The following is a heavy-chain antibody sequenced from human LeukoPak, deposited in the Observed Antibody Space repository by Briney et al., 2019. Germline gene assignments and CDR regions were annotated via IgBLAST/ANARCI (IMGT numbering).Heavy chain of an antibody. CDR2: INHSGST. CDR3: ARGHSAYYYDSSGYWGPWYFDY. J-gene: IGHJ4*02. Sequence: SETLSLICAVYGGSFSGYYWSWIRQPPGKGLEWIGEINHSGSTNYNPSLKSRVTISVDTSKNQFSLKLSSVTAADTAVYYCARGHSAYYYDSSGYWGPWYFDYWGQGTLVTVSS. D-gene: IGHD3-22*01. CDR1: GGSFSGYY. V-gene: IGHV4-34*01.